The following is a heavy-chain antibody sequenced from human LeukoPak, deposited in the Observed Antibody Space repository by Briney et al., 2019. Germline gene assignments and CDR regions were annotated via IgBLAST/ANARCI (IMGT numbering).Heavy chain of an antibody. D-gene: IGHD1-1*01. V-gene: IGHV3-21*04. CDR2: ISSSSSYI. J-gene: IGHJ4*02. CDR1: GFTFSSYS. CDR3: AKAVAEYKGYFDY. Sequence: GGSLRLSCAASGFTFSSYSMNWVRQAPGKGLEWVSSISSSSSYIYYADSVKGRFTISRDNSKNTLYLQMNSLRAEDTAVYYCAKAVAEYKGYFDYWGQGTLVTVSS.